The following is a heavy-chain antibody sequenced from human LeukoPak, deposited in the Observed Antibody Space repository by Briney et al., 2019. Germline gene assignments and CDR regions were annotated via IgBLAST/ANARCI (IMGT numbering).Heavy chain of an antibody. V-gene: IGHV3-48*03. CDR2: ISSSGSTI. D-gene: IGHD6-19*01. J-gene: IGHJ4*02. Sequence: GGSLRLSCAASGFTFSSYEMNWVRQAPGKGLEWVSYISSSGSTIYYADSVKSRFTISRDNAKNSLYLQMNSLRAEDTAVYYCARADSSGWGSLDYWGQGTLVTVSS. CDR1: GFTFSSYE. CDR3: ARADSSGWGSLDY.